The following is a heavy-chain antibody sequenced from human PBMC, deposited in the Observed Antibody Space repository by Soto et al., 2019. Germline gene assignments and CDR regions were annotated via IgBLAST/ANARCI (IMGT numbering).Heavy chain of an antibody. V-gene: IGHV4-59*01. CDR2: IYYSGST. J-gene: IGHJ6*03. Sequence: PSETLSLTCTVSGGSISSYYWSWIRQPPGKGLEWIGYIYYSGSTNYNPSLKSRFTISVDTSKNQFSLKLSSVTAADTAVYYCARDNVDYSNGGVYGGPYYYYYMDVWGKGTTVTVSS. CDR3: ARDNVDYSNGGVYGGPYYYYYMDV. CDR1: GGSISSYY. D-gene: IGHD4-4*01.